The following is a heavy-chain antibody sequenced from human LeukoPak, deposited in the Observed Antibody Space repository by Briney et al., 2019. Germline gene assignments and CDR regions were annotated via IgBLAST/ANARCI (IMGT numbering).Heavy chain of an antibody. CDR2: ISSSSSYI. V-gene: IGHV3-21*01. J-gene: IGHJ4*02. CDR1: GFTFSSYS. Sequence: GGSLRLSCAASGFTFSSYSMNWVRQAPGKGLVWVSSISSSSSYIYYADSVKGRFTISRDNAKNSLYLQMNSLRAEDTAVYYCARDITTEYYYDSSGYQKGFDYWGQGTLVTVSS. D-gene: IGHD3-22*01. CDR3: ARDITTEYYYDSSGYQKGFDY.